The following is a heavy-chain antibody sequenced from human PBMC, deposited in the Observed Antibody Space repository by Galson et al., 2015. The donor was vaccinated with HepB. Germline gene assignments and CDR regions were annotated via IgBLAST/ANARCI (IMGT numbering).Heavy chain of an antibody. Sequence: SLRLSCAASGFTFTNAWMSWVRQGPGKGLEWVGRIKTKTDGGTIDYAAPVKGRFTISRDDSKNTLYLRMNSLKTEDTAVYYCTTVRYRYNWPMHDFWGQGTLVTVSS. D-gene: IGHD1-20*01. V-gene: IGHV3-15*01. J-gene: IGHJ4*02. CDR1: GFTFTNAW. CDR3: TTVRYRYNWPMHDF. CDR2: IKTKTDGGTI.